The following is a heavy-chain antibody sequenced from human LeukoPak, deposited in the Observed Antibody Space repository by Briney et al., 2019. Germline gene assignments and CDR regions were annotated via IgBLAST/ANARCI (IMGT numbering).Heavy chain of an antibody. CDR3: AKARWRSPFDY. CDR1: GFTFSNYW. V-gene: IGHV3-23*01. CDR2: ISGSGGTT. Sequence: SGGSLRLSCAASGFTFSNYWMHWVRQAPGKGLEWVSGISGSGGTTNYADSVKGRFTISRDSSKNTLYLQMNSLRAEDTAVYYCAKARWRSPFDYWGQGTLVTVSS. J-gene: IGHJ4*02.